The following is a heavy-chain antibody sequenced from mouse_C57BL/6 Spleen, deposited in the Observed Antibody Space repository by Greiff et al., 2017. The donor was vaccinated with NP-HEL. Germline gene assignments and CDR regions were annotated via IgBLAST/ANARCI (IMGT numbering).Heavy chain of an antibody. CDR3: ARWDYGSSLFDY. J-gene: IGHJ2*01. CDR1: GYTFTSYW. V-gene: IGHV1-52*01. D-gene: IGHD1-1*01. Sequence: QVQLQQPGAELVRPGSSVKLSCKASGYTFTSYWMHWVKQRPIQGLEWIGNIDPSDSETHYNQKFKDKATLTVDKSSSTAYMQLSSLTSEDSAVYDCARWDYGSSLFDYWGQGTTLTVSS. CDR2: IDPSDSET.